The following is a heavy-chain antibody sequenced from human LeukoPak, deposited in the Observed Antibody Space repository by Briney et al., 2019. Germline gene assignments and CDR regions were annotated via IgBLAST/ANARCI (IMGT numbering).Heavy chain of an antibody. V-gene: IGHV3-23*01. CDR3: AKGGYYGSGRLYGMDV. CDR2: ISGSGGST. J-gene: IGHJ6*04. D-gene: IGHD3-10*01. CDR1: GFTFSSYA. Sequence: GGSLRLSCAASGFTFSSYAMSWVRQAPGKGLEWVSAISGSGGSTYYADSVKGRFTISRDNSKNTPYLQMNSLRAEDTAVYYCAKGGYYGSGRLYGMDVWGKGTTVTVSS.